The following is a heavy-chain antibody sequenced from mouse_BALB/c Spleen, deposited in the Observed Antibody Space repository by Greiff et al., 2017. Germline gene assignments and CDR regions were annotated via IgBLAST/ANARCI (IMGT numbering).Heavy chain of an antibody. Sequence: VQLQQSGAELARPGASVKLSCKASGYTFTDYYINWVKQRTGQGLEWIGEIYPGSGNTYYNEKFKGKATLTADKSSSTAYMQLSSLTSEDSAVYFCARGGNYGPGYWGQGTTLTVSS. V-gene: IGHV1-77*01. J-gene: IGHJ2*01. CDR3: ARGGNYGPGY. D-gene: IGHD2-1*01. CDR2: IYPGSGNT. CDR1: GYTFTDYY.